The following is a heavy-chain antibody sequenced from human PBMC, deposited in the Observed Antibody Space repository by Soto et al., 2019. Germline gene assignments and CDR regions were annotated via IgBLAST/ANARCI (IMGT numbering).Heavy chain of an antibody. J-gene: IGHJ4*02. CDR1: GXTFTSYW. CDR3: ARGSIWNYVLDH. Sequence: XSLKISCAASGXTFTSYWMHWVRQAPGKGLVWVSRINSDGSTTNYADYVKGRFTISRDNSKNTLYLQMNSLRAEDTAVYYCARGSIWNYVLDHWGQGTLGTVSS. V-gene: IGHV3-74*01. D-gene: IGHD1-7*01. CDR2: INSDGSTT.